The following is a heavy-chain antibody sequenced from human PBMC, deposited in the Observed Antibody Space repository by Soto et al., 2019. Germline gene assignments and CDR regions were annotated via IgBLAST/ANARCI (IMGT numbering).Heavy chain of an antibody. CDR1: GFTVSRNY. CDR2: IYSGGST. Sequence: EVQLVESGGGLVQTGGSLRLSCAASGFTVSRNYMSWVRQAPGKGLEWVSVIYSGGSTYYADSVKGRFTISRHNSKNTLYLQMNSLRAEDTAVYYCARTSISAAGTFGYWGQGTLVTVSS. V-gene: IGHV3-53*04. CDR3: ARTSISAAGTFGY. D-gene: IGHD6-13*01. J-gene: IGHJ4*02.